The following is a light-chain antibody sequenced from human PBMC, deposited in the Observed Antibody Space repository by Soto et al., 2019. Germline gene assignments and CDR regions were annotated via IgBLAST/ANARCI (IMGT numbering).Light chain of an antibody. J-gene: IGLJ2*01. CDR1: SADIGTYNY. V-gene: IGLV2-14*01. Sequence: QSVLTQPASVSGSPGQSITIPCTGTSADIGTYNYVSWYQQFPGNAPKLLISGVSDRPSGVSNRFSGSKSGNTASLTISGLQAEDEAHYYCSSYTTSRPGMAFGGGTKLTV. CDR3: SSYTTSRPGMA. CDR2: GVS.